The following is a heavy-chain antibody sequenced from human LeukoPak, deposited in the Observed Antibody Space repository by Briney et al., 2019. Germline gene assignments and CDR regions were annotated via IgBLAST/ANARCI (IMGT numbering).Heavy chain of an antibody. V-gene: IGHV1-18*01. Sequence: ASVKVSCKASGYTFTSYGISWVRQAPGQGLEWMGWISAYNGNTNSAQKLQGRVTMTTDTSTSTAYMELRSLRSDDTAVYYCARARYYDSGSYDDAFDIWGQGTMVTVSS. CDR2: ISAYNGNT. CDR3: ARARYYDSGSYDDAFDI. CDR1: GYTFTSYG. D-gene: IGHD3-10*01. J-gene: IGHJ3*02.